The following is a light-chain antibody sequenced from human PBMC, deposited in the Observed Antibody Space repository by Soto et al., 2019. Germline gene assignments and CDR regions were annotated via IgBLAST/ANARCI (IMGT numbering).Light chain of an antibody. CDR2: GAS. CDR1: QSVSSSY. J-gene: IGKJ2*01. Sequence: EIVLTQSPGTLSLSPWERATLSCRASQSVSSSYLAWYQQKPGQAPRLLIYGASSRATGIPDRFSGSGSGTDFTLTISRLEPEDFAVYYCQQYGSSPRNFGQGTKVDI. CDR3: QQYGSSPRN. V-gene: IGKV3-20*01.